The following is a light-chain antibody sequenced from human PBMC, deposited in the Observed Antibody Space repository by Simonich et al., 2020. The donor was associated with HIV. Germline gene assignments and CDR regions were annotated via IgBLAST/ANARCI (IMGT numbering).Light chain of an antibody. V-gene: IGKV4-1*01. CDR1: QSVLYRSNNTNY. Sequence: DIVMTQSPDSLAVSLGERATINCKSSQSVLYRSNNTNYLAWYQQKPGQPPKLLIYWASTRETGVPDRFSGSGSGTDFTLTISGLQAEDVAVYYCQQYYITPQTFGQGTKVEIK. CDR3: QQYYITPQT. CDR2: WAS. J-gene: IGKJ1*01.